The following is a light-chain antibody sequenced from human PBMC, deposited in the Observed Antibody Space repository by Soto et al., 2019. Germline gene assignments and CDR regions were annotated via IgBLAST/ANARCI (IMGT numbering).Light chain of an antibody. V-gene: IGLV2-8*01. Sequence: QSVLTQPPSASGSPGQSVTISCTGTSSDVGNYNYVSWYQQHPDKAPKLMIYEVTKRPSGVPDRFSGSKSGNTASLTVSGLQAEDEADYYCSSYAGSNNIVVFGGGTQLTVL. J-gene: IGLJ2*01. CDR2: EVT. CDR1: SSDVGNYNY. CDR3: SSYAGSNNIVV.